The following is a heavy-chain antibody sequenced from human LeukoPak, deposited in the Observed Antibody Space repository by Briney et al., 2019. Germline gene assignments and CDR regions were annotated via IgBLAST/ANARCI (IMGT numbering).Heavy chain of an antibody. D-gene: IGHD3-10*01. V-gene: IGHV3-23*01. CDR2: ISGSGGST. CDR3: AKDAYYYGSGGGAFDI. Sequence: PGGSLRLCCAASGFTFTNYAMSWVRQAPGKGLEWVSGISGSGGSTYYAASVKGRFTISRDNSKNTLFLQMNSLRAEDTAVYYCAKDAYYYGSGGGAFDIWGQGTMVTVSS. J-gene: IGHJ3*02. CDR1: GFTFTNYA.